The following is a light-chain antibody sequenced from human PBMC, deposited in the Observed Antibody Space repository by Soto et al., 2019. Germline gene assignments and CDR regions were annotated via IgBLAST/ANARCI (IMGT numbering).Light chain of an antibody. J-gene: IGKJ5*01. CDR3: QQYGNSPIT. V-gene: IGKV3-20*01. CDR2: GTS. CDR1: ERIYSAY. Sequence: EIVLTQSPGTLSLSPGERATLSCRASERIYSAYLGWYQQKPGQAPRLLIYGTSSRATGIPDRFSGSGSGTDFTLTISRLEPEDFAVYYCQQYGNSPITFGQGTRLETK.